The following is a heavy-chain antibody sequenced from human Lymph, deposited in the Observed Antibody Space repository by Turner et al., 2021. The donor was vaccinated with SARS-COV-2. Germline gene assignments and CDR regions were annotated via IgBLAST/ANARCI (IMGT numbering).Heavy chain of an antibody. V-gene: IGHV3-53*01. CDR1: EFTVSSNY. CDR3: ARVLPYGDYFDY. D-gene: IGHD4-17*01. Sequence: EVQLVKSGGGLIQPGGSLRLSCAASEFTVSSNYMSWVRQAPGKGLEWVSIIDSGGSTYYADSVKGRFTISRDNSKNTLYLQMNSLRAEDTAVYYCARVLPYGDYFDYWGQGTLVTVSS. CDR2: IDSGGST. J-gene: IGHJ4*02.